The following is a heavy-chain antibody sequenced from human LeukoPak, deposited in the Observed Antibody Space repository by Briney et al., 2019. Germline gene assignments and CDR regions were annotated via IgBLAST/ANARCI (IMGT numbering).Heavy chain of an antibody. CDR1: GGSISSYY. CDR2: IYYSGST. D-gene: IGHD3-22*01. V-gene: IGHV4-59*01. J-gene: IGHJ4*02. Sequence: SETLSLTCTVSGGSISSYYWSWIRQPPGEGLEWIGYIYYSGSTNYNPSLKSRVTISVDTSKNQFSLKLSSVTAADTAVYYCARVTGYMIEDYFDYWGQGTLVSVSS. CDR3: ARVTGYMIEDYFDY.